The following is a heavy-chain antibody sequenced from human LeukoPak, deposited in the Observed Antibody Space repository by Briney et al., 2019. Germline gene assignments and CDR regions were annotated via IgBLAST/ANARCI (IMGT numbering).Heavy chain of an antibody. J-gene: IGHJ6*02. CDR1: GFTFSSYW. V-gene: IGHV3-74*01. CDR3: VRGGFGHAMDV. Sequence: PGGSLRLSCAASGFTFSSYWMHWVRQAPGKGLAWVSVINNDGSGTNYADSVKGRSTISRDNAKNTLYLQMTSLGAEDTAVYYCVRGGFGHAMDVWGQGTTVTVSS. D-gene: IGHD3-10*01. CDR2: INNDGSGT.